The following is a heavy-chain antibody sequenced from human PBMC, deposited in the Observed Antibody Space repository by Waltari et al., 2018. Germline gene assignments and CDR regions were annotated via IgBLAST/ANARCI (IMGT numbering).Heavy chain of an antibody. D-gene: IGHD3-22*01. CDR3: ARGTYYYDTSGYSDGNHYYIDG. CDR2: FYAGWGT. V-gene: IGHV4-4*07. CDR1: SDSISTYY. J-gene: IGHJ6*03. Sequence: QVQLQESGPGLVKPSETLSLTCTVSSDSISTYYWTWIRQSAGKGLEWLGRFYAGWGTKYNPSLNSRVIRSVDTSKKQFSQKLTSVTAADSAVYYCARGTYYYDTSGYSDGNHYYIDGWGKGTSVTVSS.